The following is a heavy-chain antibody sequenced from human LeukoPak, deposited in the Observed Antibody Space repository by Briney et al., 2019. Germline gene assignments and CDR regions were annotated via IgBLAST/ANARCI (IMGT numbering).Heavy chain of an antibody. D-gene: IGHD3-10*01. CDR2: IKQDGSEK. V-gene: IGHV3-7*01. CDR3: ARDKAGAGFGDAFDI. CDR1: GFTFSSYW. Sequence: GGSLRLSCAASGFTFSSYWMSWVRQAPGKGLEWVANIKQDGSEKYYVDSVKGRFTISRDNAKNSLYLQMNSLRAEDTAVYYCARDKAGAGFGDAFDIWGQGTMVTVSS. J-gene: IGHJ3*02.